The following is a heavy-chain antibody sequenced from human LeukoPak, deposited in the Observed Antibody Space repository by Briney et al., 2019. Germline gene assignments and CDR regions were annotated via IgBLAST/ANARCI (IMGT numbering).Heavy chain of an antibody. CDR3: ARVDYGDYGFDY. Sequence: GGSLRLSCAASAFTVSSNYMSWVRQAPGKGLEWVSVIYSGGSTYYADSVKGRFTISRDNSKNTLYLQMNSLRAEGTAVYYCARVDYGDYGFDYWGQGTLVTVSS. CDR1: AFTVSSNY. J-gene: IGHJ4*02. V-gene: IGHV3-66*01. CDR2: IYSGGST. D-gene: IGHD4-17*01.